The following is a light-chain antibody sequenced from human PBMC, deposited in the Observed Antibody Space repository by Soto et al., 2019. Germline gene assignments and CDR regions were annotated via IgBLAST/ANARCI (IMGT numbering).Light chain of an antibody. V-gene: IGKV3-20*01. Sequence: EIVLTQSPGTLSLSPGERATLSCRASQSVSTSYLAWYQQRPGQAPRLLIYAASSRATGIPDRFSGSGSGTDFTLTITSLEPEDFAVYYCQQYGSSVWTFGQGTKVEIK. CDR2: AAS. CDR1: QSVSTSY. J-gene: IGKJ1*01. CDR3: QQYGSSVWT.